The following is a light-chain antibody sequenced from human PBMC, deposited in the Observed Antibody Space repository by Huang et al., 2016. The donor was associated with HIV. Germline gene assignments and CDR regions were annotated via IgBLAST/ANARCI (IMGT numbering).Light chain of an antibody. V-gene: IGKV1-27*01. CDR2: AAS. Sequence: DIQMTQSPASLSASTGVRVTLTCRASQDIGNFVAWFQQKPGQVPRLLIYAASMLQSGVPSRFIGRGSGTDFTLTITNFQPEDIATYYCQRYDSAPRAFGQGTKVDLK. J-gene: IGKJ1*01. CDR3: QRYDSAPRA. CDR1: QDIGNF.